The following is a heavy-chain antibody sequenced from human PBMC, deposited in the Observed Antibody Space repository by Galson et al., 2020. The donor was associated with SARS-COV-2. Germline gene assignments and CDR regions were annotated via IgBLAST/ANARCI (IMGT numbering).Heavy chain of an antibody. J-gene: IGHJ4*02. D-gene: IGHD2-15*01. CDR3: ARYYTDYSVVDH. Sequence: TGGSLRLSCAAPGFTFSYYGMHWVRRAPGKGLVWVAVIWYAGNKKYYADSVQGRFTISRDNSKNTLYLQMNSLRAEDSAVYYCARYYTDYSVVDHWGQVTLVTVSS. CDR1: GFTFSYYG. V-gene: IGHV3-33*01. CDR2: IWYAGNKK.